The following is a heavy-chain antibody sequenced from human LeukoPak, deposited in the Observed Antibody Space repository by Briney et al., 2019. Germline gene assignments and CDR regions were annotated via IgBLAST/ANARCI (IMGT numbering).Heavy chain of an antibody. J-gene: IGHJ4*02. V-gene: IGHV4-4*07. Sequence: SSETLSLTCTVSGGSISSYYWSWIRQPAGKGLEWIGRIYTSGSTNYNPSLKSRVTISVDTSKNQFSLNLTSVTAADTAVYYCTRDHYLSGFTWGQGTLVTVSS. CDR2: IYTSGST. CDR3: TRDHYLSGFT. CDR1: GGSISSYY. D-gene: IGHD3-10*01.